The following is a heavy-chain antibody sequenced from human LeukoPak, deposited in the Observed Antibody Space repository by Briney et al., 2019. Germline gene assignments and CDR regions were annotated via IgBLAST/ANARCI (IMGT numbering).Heavy chain of an antibody. Sequence: SVKVSCKASGGTFSSYAISWVRQAPGQGLEWMGGIIPIFGTANYAQKFQGRVTITADKSTSTAYMELSSLRSEDTAVYYCARMDGYCSGGSCYRDAFDIWGQGTMVTVSP. J-gene: IGHJ3*02. CDR1: GGTFSSYA. D-gene: IGHD2-15*01. V-gene: IGHV1-69*06. CDR3: ARMDGYCSGGSCYRDAFDI. CDR2: IIPIFGTA.